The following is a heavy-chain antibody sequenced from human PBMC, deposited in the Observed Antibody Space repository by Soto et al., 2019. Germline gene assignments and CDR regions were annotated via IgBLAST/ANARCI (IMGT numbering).Heavy chain of an antibody. Sequence: VQLVESGGGLVKPGGSLRLSCTVSGLTFTNAWMTWVRQAPGKGLEWVARIKSHTDGGTTDYAAPLQGRFTISRGDSRSALFLQMNSLKTEDTAVYFCATAPGYWASAPLDYWGQGTLVTVSS. CDR2: IKSHTDGGTT. CDR1: GLTFTNAW. V-gene: IGHV3-15*07. J-gene: IGHJ4*02. CDR3: ATAPGYWASAPLDY. D-gene: IGHD6-25*01.